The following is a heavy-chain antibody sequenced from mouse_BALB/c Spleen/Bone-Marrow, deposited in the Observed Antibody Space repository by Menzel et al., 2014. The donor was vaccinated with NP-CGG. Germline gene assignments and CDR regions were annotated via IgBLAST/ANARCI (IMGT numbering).Heavy chain of an antibody. CDR2: IWSEGST. J-gene: IGHJ4*01. Sequence: VQRVESGPGLVAPSQSLSITCTIPGFSLTSYGVHWVRQPPGKGLEWLVVIWSEGSTTYNSVLKSRLSISKDNSKSQVFLTMNSLQTDDTAMYYCARHRYDVGATDYWGQGTSVTVSS. V-gene: IGHV2-6-1*01. D-gene: IGHD2-14*01. CDR1: GFSLTSYG. CDR3: ARHRYDVGATDY.